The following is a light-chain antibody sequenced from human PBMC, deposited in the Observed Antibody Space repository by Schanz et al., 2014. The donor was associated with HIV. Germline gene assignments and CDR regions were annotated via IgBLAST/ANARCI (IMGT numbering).Light chain of an antibody. V-gene: IGLV2-14*03. J-gene: IGLJ3*02. CDR3: SSYTSSSTPFL. CDR1: SGDVGPYDY. Sequence: QSALTQPASVSGSPGQSITISCTGSSGDVGPYDYVSWDQQPPGQAPKLLIYDVTYRPSGISNRFSGSKSAYTASLTISGLQPEDEADYYCSSYTSSSTPFLFGGGTKLTVL. CDR2: DVT.